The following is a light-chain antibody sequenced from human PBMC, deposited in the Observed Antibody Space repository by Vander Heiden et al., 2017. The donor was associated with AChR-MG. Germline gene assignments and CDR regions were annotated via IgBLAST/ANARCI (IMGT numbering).Light chain of an antibody. CDR3: HQYNNWPPYT. CDR2: GAS. V-gene: IGKV3-15*01. CDR1: QSVSSN. J-gene: IGKJ2*01. Sequence: EIVMTQSPATLSVSPGERATLSCRASQSVSSNLAWYQQKPGQAPRLLIYGASTRATGIPARFSGSGSGTEFTLTISSLQSEDFAVYYCHQYNNWPPYTFGQRTKLEIK.